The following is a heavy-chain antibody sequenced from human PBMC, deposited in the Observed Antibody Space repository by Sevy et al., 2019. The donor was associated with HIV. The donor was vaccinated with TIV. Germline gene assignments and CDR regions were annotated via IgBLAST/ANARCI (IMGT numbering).Heavy chain of an antibody. J-gene: IGHJ4*01. CDR1: GFAFSSHA. Sequence: GGSLRLSCAASGFAFSSHAMHWVRQAPGKGLEWVAVISYEGTETFYAASAEGRFTISRDNSKNMLSLQINSLRPEDTAVYFCARDGGYSIKWYPLYWGHGTLVTVSS. V-gene: IGHV3-30-3*01. D-gene: IGHD6-13*01. CDR3: ARDGGYSIKWYPLY. CDR2: ISYEGTET.